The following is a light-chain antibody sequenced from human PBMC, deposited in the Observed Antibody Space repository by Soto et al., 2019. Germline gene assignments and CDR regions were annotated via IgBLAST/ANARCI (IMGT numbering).Light chain of an antibody. CDR2: EVD. Sequence: QSALTKPASVSGSPGQSITNSCSGTTSDVGIFNLVSWYQQHPGKAPKLVIYEVDKRPSGVSNRFSGSRSGNTASLTISGLQSEDEADYYCSSYAGSRWVFGGGTKLTVL. J-gene: IGLJ3*02. CDR1: TSDVGIFNL. V-gene: IGLV2-23*02. CDR3: SSYAGSRWV.